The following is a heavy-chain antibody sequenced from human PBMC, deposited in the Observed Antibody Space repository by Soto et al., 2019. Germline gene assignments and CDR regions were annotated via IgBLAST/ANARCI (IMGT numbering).Heavy chain of an antibody. V-gene: IGHV1-69*12. CDR1: GGTFSSYA. CDR2: IIPIFATA. J-gene: IGHJ6*02. D-gene: IGHD6-13*01. CDR3: ASPPSSSRYYYGMDV. Sequence: QVQLVQSGAEVKKPGSSVKVSCKASGGTFSSYAISWVRQAPGQGLEWMGGIIPIFATANYAQKFQGRVPITADESTSTASMELSSLRSEDTAVYYCASPPSSSRYYYGMDVWGQGTTVTVSS.